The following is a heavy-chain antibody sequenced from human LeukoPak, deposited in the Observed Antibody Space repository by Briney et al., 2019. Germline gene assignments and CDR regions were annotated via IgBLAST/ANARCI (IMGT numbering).Heavy chain of an antibody. CDR3: ATDRRGSGWS. V-gene: IGHV3-23*01. Sequence: GGSLRLSCAASGFTFSSYAMSWVRQAPGKGLEWVSSMSGSGDTTYYADSVKGRFTISRDNSKITLYLQMNSLRAVDTAVYYCATDRRGSGWSWGQGTLVTVSS. J-gene: IGHJ5*02. D-gene: IGHD6-19*01. CDR2: MSGSGDTT. CDR1: GFTFSSYA.